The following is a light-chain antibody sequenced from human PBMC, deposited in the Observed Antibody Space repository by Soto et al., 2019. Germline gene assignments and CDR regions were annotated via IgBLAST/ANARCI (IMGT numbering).Light chain of an antibody. CDR1: SSNIGNNY. CDR3: GTWDSSLSAKV. CDR2: ETN. J-gene: IGLJ3*02. Sequence: QSVLTQPPSVSAAPGQQVTISCSGSSSNIGNNYVSWYQQLPGTAPKLLIYETNKRPSGIPDRFSGSKSGTSATLGITGLQTGDEADYYCGTWDSSLSAKVFGGGTKLTVL. V-gene: IGLV1-51*02.